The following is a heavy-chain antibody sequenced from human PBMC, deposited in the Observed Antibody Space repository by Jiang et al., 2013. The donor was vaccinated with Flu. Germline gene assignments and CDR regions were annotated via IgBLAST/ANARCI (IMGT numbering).Heavy chain of an antibody. V-gene: IGHV3-7*03. D-gene: IGHD2-21*02. CDR1: KFTFSSYW. J-gene: IGHJ5*02. Sequence: GLVQPGGSLRLSCAASKFTFSSYWMSWVRQAPGKGLEWVANIKQDGSEKYYVDSVKGRFTISRDNAKNSLYLQMNNLRAEDTAVYYCARFRHIVVVTAQGSSWFDPWGQGALVTVSS. CDR2: IKQDGSEK. CDR3: ARFRHIVVVTAQGSSWFDP.